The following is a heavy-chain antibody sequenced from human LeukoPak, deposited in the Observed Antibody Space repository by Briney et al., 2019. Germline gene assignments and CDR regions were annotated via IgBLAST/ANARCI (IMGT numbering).Heavy chain of an antibody. CDR3: ARHQEAGYYDSSGQYYFDY. CDR1: GGSISSSNW. J-gene: IGHJ4*02. D-gene: IGHD3-22*01. V-gene: IGHV4-4*02. Sequence: SETLSLTCAVSGGSISSSNWWSWVRQPPGKGLEWIGEIYHSGSTNYNPSLKSRVTISVDTFKNQFSLKLSSVTAADTAVCYCARHQEAGYYDSSGQYYFDYWGQGTLVTVSS. CDR2: IYHSGST.